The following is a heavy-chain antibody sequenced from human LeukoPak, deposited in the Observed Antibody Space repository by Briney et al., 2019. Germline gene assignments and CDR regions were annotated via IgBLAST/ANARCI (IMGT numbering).Heavy chain of an antibody. V-gene: IGHV4-59*01. CDR1: RGSISSFY. CDR2: ISYSGNT. J-gene: IGHJ4*02. CDR3: ARDYGGKFDY. D-gene: IGHD4-23*01. Sequence: KPSETLSLTCTVSRGSISSFYWSWIRQPPGKGLEWIGYISYSGNTKYNPSLKSRATISVDTSKNQFSLKLSSVTAADTAVYYCARDYGGKFDYWGQGTLVTVSS.